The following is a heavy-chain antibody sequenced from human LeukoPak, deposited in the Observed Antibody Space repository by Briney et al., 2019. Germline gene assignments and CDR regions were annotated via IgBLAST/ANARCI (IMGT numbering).Heavy chain of an antibody. J-gene: IGHJ4*02. Sequence: ESGPTLVNPTQTLTLTCTFSGFSLSTNEVGVGWIRQPPGKALEWLALIYWDDDKRYSPSLKSRLTITKDSSKNQVVLTLTNTGPVDTATYYCAHRQTGQNVYGYWGQGTLVTVSS. D-gene: IGHD5/OR15-5a*01. CDR3: AHRQTGQNVYGY. CDR1: GFSLSTNEVG. V-gene: IGHV2-5*02. CDR2: IYWDDDK.